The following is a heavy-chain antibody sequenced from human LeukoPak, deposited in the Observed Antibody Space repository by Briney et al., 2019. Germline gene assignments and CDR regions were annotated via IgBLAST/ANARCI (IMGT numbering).Heavy chain of an antibody. CDR1: GFTFSSYS. V-gene: IGHV3-21*01. CDR3: ARERPGIAAFDI. D-gene: IGHD2-21*01. Sequence: PGGSLRLSCAASGFTFSSYSMNWVRQAPGKGLEWVSSISSSSSYIYYADSVKGRFTISRDNAKSSLYLQMNSLRVEDTAVYYCARERPGIAAFDIWGQGTMVTVSS. CDR2: ISSSSSYI. J-gene: IGHJ3*02.